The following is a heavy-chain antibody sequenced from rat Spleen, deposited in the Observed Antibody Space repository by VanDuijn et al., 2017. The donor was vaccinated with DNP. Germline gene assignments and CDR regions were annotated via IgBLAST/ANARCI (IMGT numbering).Heavy chain of an antibody. D-gene: IGHD1-9*01. V-gene: IGHV2S12*01. CDR3: ARYYGYNYYAMDA. Sequence: QVQLKESGPGLVQPSQTLSLTCTVSGFSLTGYHVHWVRQPPGKGLEWIAAISSGGTTYYNSALKSRLSISRDTSKSQVFLKMNSLQTEDTAMYFCARYYGYNYYAMDAWGQGTSVTVSS. CDR2: ISSGGTT. J-gene: IGHJ4*01. CDR1: GFSLTGYH.